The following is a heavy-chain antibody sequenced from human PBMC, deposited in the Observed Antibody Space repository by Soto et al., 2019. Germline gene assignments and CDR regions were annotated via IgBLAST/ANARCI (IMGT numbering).Heavy chain of an antibody. CDR3: AKDRGFIDPFDY. CDR2: ISGSTSGT. V-gene: IGHV3-23*01. D-gene: IGHD3-16*02. CDR1: GFAFSSYA. J-gene: IGHJ4*02. Sequence: EVQLLESGGGLVQPGGSLRLSCAASGFAFSSYAMSWVRQAPGKGLEWVSSISGSTSGTYYADAVKGRFTISRDTSNNTLYLQMNSLSAEDTAVYYYAKDRGFIDPFDYWGQGALVTVSS.